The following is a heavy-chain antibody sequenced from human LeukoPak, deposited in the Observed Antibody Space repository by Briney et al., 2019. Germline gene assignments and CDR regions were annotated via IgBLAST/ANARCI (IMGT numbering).Heavy chain of an antibody. Sequence: PSETLSLTCAVYGGSFSGYYWSWIRQPPGKGLEWIGEINHSGGTNYNPSLKSRVTISVDTSKNQFSLKLSSVTAADTAVYYCASDPTERFGDPQGDYWGQGTLVTVSS. CDR1: GGSFSGYY. V-gene: IGHV4-34*01. D-gene: IGHD3-10*01. J-gene: IGHJ4*02. CDR3: ASDPTERFGDPQGDY. CDR2: INHSGGT.